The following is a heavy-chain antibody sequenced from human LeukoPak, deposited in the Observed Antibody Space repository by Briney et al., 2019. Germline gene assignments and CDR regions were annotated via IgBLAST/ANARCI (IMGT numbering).Heavy chain of an antibody. J-gene: IGHJ4*02. V-gene: IGHV1-69*13. CDR2: IIPIFGTA. CDR3: ARDGGGYCSSTSCRGDY. Sequence: GASVKVSCKASGGTFSSYAISWVRQAPGQGLEWMGGIIPIFGTANYAQKFQGRVTITADESTSTAYMELSSLRSEDTAVYYCARDGGGYCSSTSCRGDYWGQRTLVTVSS. CDR1: GGTFSSYA. D-gene: IGHD2-2*01.